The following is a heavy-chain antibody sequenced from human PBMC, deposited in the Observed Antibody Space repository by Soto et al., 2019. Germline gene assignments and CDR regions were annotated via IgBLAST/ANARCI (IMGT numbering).Heavy chain of an antibody. J-gene: IGHJ4*02. V-gene: IGHV3-21*01. CDR2: ISSSSSYI. CDR3: ARGPDFEWPVTDY. D-gene: IGHD6-19*01. CDR1: GFTFSSYS. Sequence: EVQLVESGGGLVKPGGSLRLSCAASGFTFSSYSMNWVRQAPGKGLEWVSSISSSSSYIYYADSVKGRFTISRDNAKNSLYLPMNSLRAEDTAVYYCARGPDFEWPVTDYWGQGTLVTVSS.